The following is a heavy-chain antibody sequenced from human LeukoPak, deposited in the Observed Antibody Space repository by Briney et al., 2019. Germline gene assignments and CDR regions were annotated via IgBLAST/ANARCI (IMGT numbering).Heavy chain of an antibody. V-gene: IGHV4-59*01. CDR3: ARENWNRASDY. Sequence: SETLSLTCTGSGGSISSYYWSWIRQPPGKGLEWIGYIYYSGSTNYYPSLKSRVTISVDTSKNQFSLKLSSVTAADTAVYYCARENWNRASDYWGQGTLVTVSS. J-gene: IGHJ4*02. CDR2: IYYSGST. CDR1: GGSISSYY. D-gene: IGHD1-1*01.